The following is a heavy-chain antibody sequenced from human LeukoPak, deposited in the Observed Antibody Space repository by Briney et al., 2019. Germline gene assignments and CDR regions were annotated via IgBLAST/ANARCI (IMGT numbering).Heavy chain of an antibody. CDR2: IYYNGNT. Sequence: PSETLSLTCTVSGDSISSTNYYWGWIRQPPGKGLEWIGSIYYNGNTYYTPSLKSRLTMSVDTSKNQFSLNLSSVTASDTAVYYCARGLLGGYSGYDSAPTDAFDIWGQGTMVTVSS. V-gene: IGHV4-39*01. CDR1: GDSISSTNYY. D-gene: IGHD5-12*01. J-gene: IGHJ3*02. CDR3: ARGLLGGYSGYDSAPTDAFDI.